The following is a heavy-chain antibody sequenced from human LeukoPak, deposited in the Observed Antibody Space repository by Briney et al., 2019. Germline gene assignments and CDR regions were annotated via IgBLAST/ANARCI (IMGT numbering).Heavy chain of an antibody. V-gene: IGHV1-18*01. CDR3: AGIWFGIGFDP. J-gene: IGHJ5*02. CDR2: MNPNSGNT. CDR1: GYTFTSYG. Sequence: ASVKVSCKASGYTFTSYGISWVRQAPGQGLEWMGWMNPNSGNTGYAQKFQGRVTMTTDTSTSTAYMELRSLRSDDTAVYYCAGIWFGIGFDPWGQGTLVTVSS. D-gene: IGHD3-10*01.